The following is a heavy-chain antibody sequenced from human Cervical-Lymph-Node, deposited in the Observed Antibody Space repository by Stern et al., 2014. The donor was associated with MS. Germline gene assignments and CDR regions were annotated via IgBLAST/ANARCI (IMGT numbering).Heavy chain of an antibody. CDR1: GGTFSSYG. Sequence: VPLVESGAELKKLGSSVKVSCKASGGTFSSYGISWVRQAPGQGLEWMGGIIPVFSTANYARRFQGRVTITADISTSTAYMELSSLRSEDTAVYYCARDGDFGSDYGMDVWGQGTPVTVSS. J-gene: IGHJ6*02. V-gene: IGHV1-69*06. CDR3: ARDGDFGSDYGMDV. CDR2: IIPVFSTA. D-gene: IGHD2-21*02.